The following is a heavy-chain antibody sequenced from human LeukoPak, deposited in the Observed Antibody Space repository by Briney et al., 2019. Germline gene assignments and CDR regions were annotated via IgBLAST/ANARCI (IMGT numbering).Heavy chain of an antibody. CDR1: GFTVSSNY. D-gene: IGHD2-2*01. CDR2: IYSGGST. J-gene: IGHJ4*02. V-gene: IGHV3-66*01. Sequence: PGGSLRLSCAASGFTVSSNYMSWVRQAPGKGLEWVSVIYSGGSTYYADSVKGRFTISRDNSKNTLYLQMNSLRAEDTAVYYCALRSSTSWCLRDWGQGTLVTVSS. CDR3: ALRSSTSWCLRD.